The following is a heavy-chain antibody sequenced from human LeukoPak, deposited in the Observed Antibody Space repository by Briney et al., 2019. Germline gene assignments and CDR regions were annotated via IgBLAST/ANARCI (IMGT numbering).Heavy chain of an antibody. CDR1: GYSIRSGY. CDR3: AITGIAAAAPLT. CDR2: IYHSGST. Sequence: KTSETLSLTCSVSGYSIRSGYWGWIRQPPGKGLEWIGYIYHSGSTYYNPSLKSRVTISVDRSKNQFSLKLSSVTAADTAVYYCAITGIAAAAPLTWGQGTLVTVSS. V-gene: IGHV4-38-2*02. J-gene: IGHJ4*02. D-gene: IGHD6-13*01.